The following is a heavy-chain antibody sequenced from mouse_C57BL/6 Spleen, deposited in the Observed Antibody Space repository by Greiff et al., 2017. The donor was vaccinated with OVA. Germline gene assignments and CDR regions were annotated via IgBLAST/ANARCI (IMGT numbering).Heavy chain of an antibody. D-gene: IGHD2-13*01. V-gene: IGHV1-47*01. CDR2: FHPYNDDT. CDR3: ARSGEGAMDY. J-gene: IGHJ4*01. Sequence: QVQLKQPGAELVKPGASVKMSCKASGYTFTTYPIEWMKQNHGKSLEWIGNFHPYNDDTKYNEKFKGKATLTVEKSSSTAYLELSSLTSEDYDVYYSARSGEGAMDYWGKGTSVTVSS. CDR1: GYTFTTYP.